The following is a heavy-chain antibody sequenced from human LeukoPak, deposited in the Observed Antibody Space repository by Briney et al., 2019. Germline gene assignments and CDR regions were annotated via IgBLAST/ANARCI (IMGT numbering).Heavy chain of an antibody. CDR3: ARESPPFDF. CDR2: VYSSGST. J-gene: IGHJ4*02. CDR1: GGSVSSGAYY. Sequence: SETLSLTCTVSGGSVSSGAYYWSWVRQPAGKGLEWIGRVYSSGSTNYNPSLKSRVTISVDTSKNQFSLRLTSVTAADTAVYYCARESPPFDFWGPGILVTVSS. V-gene: IGHV4-61*02.